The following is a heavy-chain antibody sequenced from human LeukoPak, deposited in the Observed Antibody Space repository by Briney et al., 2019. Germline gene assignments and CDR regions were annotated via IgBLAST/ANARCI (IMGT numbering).Heavy chain of an antibody. V-gene: IGHV3-9*01. J-gene: IGHJ4*02. Sequence: PGGSLRLSSTASGFTFDDYAIHWVRQAPGKGLEWVSGISWNSGSIGYADSVKGRFTISRDNAKNSLYLQMNSLIAEDTALYYCAKDRTVYDSSGLDYWGQGTLVTVSS. CDR2: ISWNSGSI. CDR1: GFTFDDYA. D-gene: IGHD3-22*01. CDR3: AKDRTVYDSSGLDY.